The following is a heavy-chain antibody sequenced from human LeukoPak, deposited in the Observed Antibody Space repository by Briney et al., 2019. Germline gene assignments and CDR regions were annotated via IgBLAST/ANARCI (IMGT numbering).Heavy chain of an antibody. J-gene: IGHJ4*02. D-gene: IGHD6-6*01. Sequence: ASETLSLTCTVSGGSISSSSYYWGWIRQPPGKGLEWFGSIYYSGSTYYNPSLKSRVTISVDTSKNQFSLKLSSVTAADTAVYYCARQHVEYSSSSDPYYFDYWGQGTLVTVSS. CDR1: GGSISSSSYY. CDR3: ARQHVEYSSSSDPYYFDY. V-gene: IGHV4-39*07. CDR2: IYYSGST.